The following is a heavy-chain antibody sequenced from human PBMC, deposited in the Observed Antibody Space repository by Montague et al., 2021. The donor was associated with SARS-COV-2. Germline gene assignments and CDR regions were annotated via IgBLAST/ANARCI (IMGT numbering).Heavy chain of an antibody. CDR3: AKGSHICETRVLRTGWFDP. D-gene: IGHD7-27*01. Sequence: SETLSLTCAVYGASFSGYHWSWIRQSPWRGLVWIGEVIHSGKTSYNPSLQSRRTMSVDTYKKQFSLRLSSVTAADTAVYFCAKGSHICETRVLRTGWFDPWGQGTLVTVSS. J-gene: IGHJ5*02. CDR2: VIHSGKT. V-gene: IGHV4-34*01. CDR1: GASFSGYH.